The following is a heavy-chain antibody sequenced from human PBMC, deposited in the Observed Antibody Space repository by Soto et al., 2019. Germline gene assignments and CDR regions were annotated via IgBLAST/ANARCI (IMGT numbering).Heavy chain of an antibody. D-gene: IGHD3-10*01. Sequence: GASVKVSCKASGYTFTSYDINWVRQATGQGLEWMGWMNANSGNTNYAQKFQGRVTITKDTSMSTAYMELSSLRSEDTAVYYCARGSSNYFDYWGQGTLVTVSS. CDR1: GYTFTSYD. V-gene: IGHV1-8*01. CDR2: MNANSGNT. CDR3: ARGSSNYFDY. J-gene: IGHJ4*02.